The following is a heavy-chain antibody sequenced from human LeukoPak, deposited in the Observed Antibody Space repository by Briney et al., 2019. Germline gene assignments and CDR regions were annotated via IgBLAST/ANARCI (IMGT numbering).Heavy chain of an antibody. J-gene: IGHJ6*02. CDR2: INDYTGNT. D-gene: IGHD3-22*01. V-gene: IGHV4-34*01. CDR1: GGSFTDYF. Sequence: YPSETLSLTCDVFGGSFTDYFWTWIRQSPGKGLEWIGEINDYTGNTNYNPSLNSRVSISLEKSKNQFPLELRSVTAADTAVYYCARGRIAKIVVVHSFHYGMDVWGQGTTVTVPS. CDR3: ARGRIAKIVVVHSFHYGMDV.